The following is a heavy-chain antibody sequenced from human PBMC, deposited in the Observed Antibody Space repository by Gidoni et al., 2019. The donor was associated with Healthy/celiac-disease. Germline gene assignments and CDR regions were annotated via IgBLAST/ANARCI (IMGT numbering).Heavy chain of an antibody. CDR2: ISYDGSNQ. V-gene: IGHV3-30*18. J-gene: IGHJ4*02. D-gene: IGHD3-3*01. Sequence: QVQLVEAGGGVVQPGRSRRLSCAASGFTLGSYGMHWVRQAPGKGLELLAVISYDGSNQYYADSVKGRFTISRDNSKNTLYLQMNSLRAEDTAVYYCAKDHQVTIFGVVSPLGYWGQGTLVTVSS. CDR1: GFTLGSYG. CDR3: AKDHQVTIFGVVSPLGY.